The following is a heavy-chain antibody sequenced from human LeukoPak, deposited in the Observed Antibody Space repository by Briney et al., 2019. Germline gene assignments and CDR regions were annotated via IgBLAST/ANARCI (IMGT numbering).Heavy chain of an antibody. Sequence: KPSETLSLTCAVYGGSFSGYYWSWIRQPPEKGLEWIGEINHSGSTNYNPSLKSRVTISVDTSKNQFSLKLSSVTAADTAVYYCARGNPSYYYDSSGYYLWGQGTLVTVSS. D-gene: IGHD3-22*01. CDR1: GGSFSGYY. V-gene: IGHV4-34*01. J-gene: IGHJ5*02. CDR3: ARGNPSYYYDSSGYYL. CDR2: INHSGST.